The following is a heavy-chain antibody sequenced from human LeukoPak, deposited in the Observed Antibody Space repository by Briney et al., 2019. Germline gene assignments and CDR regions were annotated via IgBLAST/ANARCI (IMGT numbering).Heavy chain of an antibody. V-gene: IGHV1-18*04. Sequence: GASVKVSCKASGYTFTSYGISWVRQAPGQGLEWMGWISAYNGNTNYAQKLQGRVTMTTDTSTSTAYMELRSLRPDDTAVYYCARDSLLWFGEAPFDIWGQGTMVTVSS. CDR1: GYTFTSYG. CDR2: ISAYNGNT. J-gene: IGHJ3*02. CDR3: ARDSLLWFGEAPFDI. D-gene: IGHD3-10*01.